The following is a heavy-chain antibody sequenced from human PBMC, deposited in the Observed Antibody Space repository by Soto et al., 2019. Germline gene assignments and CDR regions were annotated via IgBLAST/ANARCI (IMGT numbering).Heavy chain of an antibody. V-gene: IGHV4-34*01. CDR1: GGSFDGYY. J-gene: IGHJ4*02. Sequence: QVHLQQWGAGLLKPSETLSLTCALYGGSFDGYYWSWVRQSPGKGLEWIGEIHHSGRTKYNPSLKSRVPLSVDTSTKHFSLRLTSVTAADRGVYYCARGVDSWSGYLFWGQGTPVTVSS. CDR3: ARGVDSWSGYLF. D-gene: IGHD3-3*01. CDR2: IHHSGRT.